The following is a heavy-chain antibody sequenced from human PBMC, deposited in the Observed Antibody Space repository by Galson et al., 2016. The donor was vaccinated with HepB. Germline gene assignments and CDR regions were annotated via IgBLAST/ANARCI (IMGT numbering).Heavy chain of an antibody. J-gene: IGHJ4*02. V-gene: IGHV4-59*08. CDR2: IHYSGST. D-gene: IGHD1-26*01. Sequence: ETLSLTCTVSGGSISGYYWSWIRQPPGKGLEWIGYIHYSGSTSYSTSLRSRVTISVDTSNNQFSLRLNSVTAADAAVYYCARREGGGGGWGHWGQGTLLTVSS. CDR3: ARREGGGGGWGH. CDR1: GGSISGYY.